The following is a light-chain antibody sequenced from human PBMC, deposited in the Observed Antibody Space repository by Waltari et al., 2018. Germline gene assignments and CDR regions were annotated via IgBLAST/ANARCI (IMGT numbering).Light chain of an antibody. Sequence: DIVMTPSPLPLPVTPGEPASIPCRSSQSLLHNDGYSSLNWYLQKPGQSPLLLIYLGSHRASGVPDRFSGSGSGTDFTLKISRVEAEDVGVYYCMQTLQTPCTFGQGTKLEI. CDR1: QSLLHNDGYSS. J-gene: IGKJ2*02. V-gene: IGKV2-28*01. CDR3: MQTLQTPCT. CDR2: LGS.